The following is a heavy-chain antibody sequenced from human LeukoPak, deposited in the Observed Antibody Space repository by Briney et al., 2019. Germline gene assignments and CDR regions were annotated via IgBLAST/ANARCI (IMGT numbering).Heavy chain of an antibody. CDR1: GGSISSYY. CDR2: IYTSGST. J-gene: IGHJ5*02. D-gene: IGHD6-13*01. Sequence: PSETLSLTCTVSGGSISSYYWSWIRQPAGKGLEWIGRIYTSGSTNYNPSLKSRATMSVDTSKNQFSLKLSSVTAADTAVYYCARGRPKAAAVGWFDPWGQGTLVTVSS. CDR3: ARGRPKAAAVGWFDP. V-gene: IGHV4-4*07.